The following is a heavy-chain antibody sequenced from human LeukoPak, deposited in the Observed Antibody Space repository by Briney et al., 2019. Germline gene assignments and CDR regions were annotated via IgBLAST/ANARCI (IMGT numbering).Heavy chain of an antibody. CDR2: IYHTGST. Sequence: SETLSLTCTVSGGSITTSNWWTWVRQPPGKGLEWIGEIYHTGSTNYNPSLKSRVTISVDKSKNQFSLKLISVTAADTAVYYCARNGPTAAGAFDSWGQGTLVTVSS. CDR3: ARNGPTAAGAFDS. J-gene: IGHJ3*02. CDR1: GGSITTSNW. V-gene: IGHV4-4*02. D-gene: IGHD6-13*01.